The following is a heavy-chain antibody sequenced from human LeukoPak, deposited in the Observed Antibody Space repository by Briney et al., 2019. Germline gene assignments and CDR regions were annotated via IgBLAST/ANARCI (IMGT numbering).Heavy chain of an antibody. D-gene: IGHD1-26*01. V-gene: IGHV3-21*01. CDR1: GITFSDYS. J-gene: IGHJ4*02. CDR2: ISSRSSYI. Sequence: KPGGSLRLSCAASGITFSDYSMNWVRQAPGKGLEWVSSISSRSSYIYYANSVKGRFIISRDNAKNSLYLQMNSLRAEDTALYYFAKVLGASDNGGFGYWGQGTLVTVSS. CDR3: AKVLGASDNGGFGY.